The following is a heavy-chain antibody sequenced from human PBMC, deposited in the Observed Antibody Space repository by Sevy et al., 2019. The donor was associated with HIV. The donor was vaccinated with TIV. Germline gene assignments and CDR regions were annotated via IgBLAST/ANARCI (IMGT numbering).Heavy chain of an antibody. J-gene: IGHJ4*02. CDR2: ISGSGGST. CDR1: GFTFSSYA. D-gene: IGHD3-3*01. V-gene: IGHV3-23*01. Sequence: GGSLRLSCAASGFTFSSYAMSWVRQAPGKGLEWVSAISGSGGSTYYADAVKGRFTISRGNSKNTLYLQMNSLRAEDTAVYYCARAAGFWSGIIFDYWGQGTLVTVSS. CDR3: ARAAGFWSGIIFDY.